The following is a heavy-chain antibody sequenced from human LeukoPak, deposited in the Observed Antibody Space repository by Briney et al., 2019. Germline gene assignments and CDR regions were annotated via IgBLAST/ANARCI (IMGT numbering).Heavy chain of an antibody. Sequence: GGSLRLSCAASGFTITNYWMHWVRQAPGQGLVWVSRISSDGATTNYADSVRGRFTISRDNAKNMLYLQMNSLRAEDTAIYYCVVIVLGWGQGTLVTVSS. CDR1: GFTITNYW. CDR2: ISSDGATT. CDR3: VVIVLG. J-gene: IGHJ4*02. V-gene: IGHV3-74*01. D-gene: IGHD2-8*02.